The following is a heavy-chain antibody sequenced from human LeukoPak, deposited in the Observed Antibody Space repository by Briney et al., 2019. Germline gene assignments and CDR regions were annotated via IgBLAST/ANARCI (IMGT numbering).Heavy chain of an antibody. CDR2: IIPIFGTA. CDR3: ARDSGCTNGVCYTKYYFDY. CDR1: GGTFSSYA. J-gene: IGHJ4*02. D-gene: IGHD2-8*01. V-gene: IGHV1-69*13. Sequence: ASVKVSCKASGGTFSSYAISWVGQAPGQGLEWMGGIIPIFGTANYAQKFQGRVTITADESTSTAYMELSSLRSEDTAVYYCARDSGCTNGVCYTKYYFDYWGQGTLVTVSS.